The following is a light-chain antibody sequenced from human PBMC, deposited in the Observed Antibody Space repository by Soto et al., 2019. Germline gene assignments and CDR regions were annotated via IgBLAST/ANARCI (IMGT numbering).Light chain of an antibody. CDR2: DVN. Sequence: QSVLTQPASVSGSPGQSITISCTGTNSDVGAYNYVSWYQQHPGKAPKLMIYDVNNRPSGVSNRFSGSKSGNTASLTISGLQAEDEADYYCSSYTSSSTLVFGGGTQLTVL. CDR3: SSYTSSSTLV. CDR1: NSDVGAYNY. J-gene: IGLJ2*01. V-gene: IGLV2-14*03.